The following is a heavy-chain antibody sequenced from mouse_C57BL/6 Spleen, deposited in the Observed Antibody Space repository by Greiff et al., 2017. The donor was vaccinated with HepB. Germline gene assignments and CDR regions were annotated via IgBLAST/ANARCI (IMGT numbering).Heavy chain of an antibody. D-gene: IGHD2-4*01. Sequence: EVNVVESGGGLVQSGRSLRLSCATSGFTFSDFYMEWVRQAPGKGLEWIAASRNKANDYTTEYSASVKGRFLVSRDTSQSILYLQMNALRAEDTAIYYCARDGARDYDPAWFAYWGQGTLVTVSA. CDR3: ARDGARDYDPAWFAY. V-gene: IGHV7-1*01. J-gene: IGHJ3*01. CDR1: GFTFSDFY. CDR2: SRNKANDYTT.